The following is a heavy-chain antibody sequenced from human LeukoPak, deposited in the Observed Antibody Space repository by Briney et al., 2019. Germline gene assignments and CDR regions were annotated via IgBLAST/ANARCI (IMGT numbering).Heavy chain of an antibody. J-gene: IGHJ4*02. Sequence: GSLRLSCAASGFTFSSYAMSRVRQAPGKGLEWVSSITGSSGYTYYADSVKGRFTISRDNSKNTLYLQMNSLRAEDTAVYYCAKRLSGSYYTDYWGQGTLVTVSS. CDR2: ITGSSGYT. CDR1: GFTFSSYA. D-gene: IGHD3-3*01. CDR3: AKRLSGSYYTDY. V-gene: IGHV3-23*01.